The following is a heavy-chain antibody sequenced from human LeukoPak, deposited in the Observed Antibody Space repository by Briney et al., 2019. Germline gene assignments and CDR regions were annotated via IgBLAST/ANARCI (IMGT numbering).Heavy chain of an antibody. J-gene: IGHJ6*03. CDR1: GYSISSGYD. D-gene: IGHD1-26*01. V-gene: IGHV4-38-2*02. Sequence: SETLSLTCAVSGYSISSGYDWGWIRQPPGKGLEWIGNIYHSGSTYYNPSLKSRVTISVDTSKNQFSLKLSSVTAADTAVYYCARDPRVVGASYYYYYMDVWGKGTKVTVSS. CDR3: ARDPRVVGASYYYYYMDV. CDR2: IYHSGST.